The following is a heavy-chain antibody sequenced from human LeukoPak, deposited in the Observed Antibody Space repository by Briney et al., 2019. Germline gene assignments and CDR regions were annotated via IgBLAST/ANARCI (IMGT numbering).Heavy chain of an antibody. D-gene: IGHD1-26*01. CDR1: GGSISSSNW. CDR3: ARDMVGSTFLFDY. CDR2: IYHSGST. V-gene: IGHV4-4*02. J-gene: IGHJ4*02. Sequence: PSGTLSLTCAVSGGSISSSNWWSWVRQPPGKGLEWIGEIYHSGSTNYNPSLKSRVTVSVDKSKNQFSLKLSSVTAADTDVYYCARDMVGSTFLFDYWGQGTLVTVSS.